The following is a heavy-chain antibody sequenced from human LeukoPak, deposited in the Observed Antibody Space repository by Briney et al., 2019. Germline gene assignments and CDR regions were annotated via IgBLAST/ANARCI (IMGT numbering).Heavy chain of an antibody. D-gene: IGHD3-10*01. CDR1: GGSFSGYY. CDR3: ARHPLERRYYYGSGRNNWFDP. Sequence: SETLSLTCAVDGGSFSGYYWSWIRQPPGKGLEWIGEINHSGSTNYNPSLKSRVTISVDTSKNQFSLKLSSVTAADTAVYYCARHPLERRYYYGSGRNNWFDPWGQGTLVTVSS. V-gene: IGHV4-34*01. J-gene: IGHJ5*02. CDR2: INHSGST.